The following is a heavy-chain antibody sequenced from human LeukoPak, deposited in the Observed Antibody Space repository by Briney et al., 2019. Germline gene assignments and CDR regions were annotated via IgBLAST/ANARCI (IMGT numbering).Heavy chain of an antibody. D-gene: IGHD3-16*01. J-gene: IGHJ4*02. CDR1: GLPLNNYA. V-gene: IGHV3-23*01. CDR2: ISSSGGVI. CDR3: VKGGFSYYFYY. Sequence: GGSLSLSCAASGLPLNNYAVRWVRDSPGKGGVGVSYISSSGGVIFYADTVKGRFTISRHNSENTLYLQMNTLRAEDTAVFYCVKGGFSYYFYYWGQGTLVTVPS.